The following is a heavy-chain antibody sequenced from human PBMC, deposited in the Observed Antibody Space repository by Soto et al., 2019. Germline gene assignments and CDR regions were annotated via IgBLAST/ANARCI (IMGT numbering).Heavy chain of an antibody. J-gene: IGHJ4*02. D-gene: IGHD3-10*01. CDR1: GYTFSNYY. Sequence: QVHLVQSGAEVKRPGVSVKVSCKASGYTFSNYYMHWVRQVPGHGLEWMGIINLSGGGTTYEQRFRGRLTVTRETSTSTVYMELSRLRSDDTAIYFCARAPQYGSAGYYYNFWGRGTLVTVSS. CDR2: INLSGGGT. CDR3: ARAPQYGSAGYYYNF. V-gene: IGHV1-46*01.